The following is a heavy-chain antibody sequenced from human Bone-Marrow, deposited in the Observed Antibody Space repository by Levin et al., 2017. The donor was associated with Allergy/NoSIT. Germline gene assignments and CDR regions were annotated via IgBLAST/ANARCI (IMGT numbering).Heavy chain of an antibody. CDR1: GYTFSNYG. V-gene: IGHV1-18*01. D-gene: IGHD5-12*01. CDR2: VSAYNGNT. Sequence: PGGSLRLSCKASGYTFSNYGISWVRQAPGQGLEWMGWVSAYNGNTKYAQKVQDRVTMTTDTATSTAYMELRSLRSDDTAVYYCARETGVATVMDVWGKGTTVTVSS. J-gene: IGHJ6*03. CDR3: ARETGVATVMDV.